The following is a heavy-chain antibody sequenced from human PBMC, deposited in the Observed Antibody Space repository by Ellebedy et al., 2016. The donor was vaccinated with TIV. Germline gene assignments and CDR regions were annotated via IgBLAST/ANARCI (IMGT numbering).Heavy chain of an antibody. CDR1: GLTFSNTT. CDR2: ISKSGSLI. CDR3: ATRLAAAGGT. Sequence: GESLKISCATSGLTFSNTTMNWVRQVPGKGLEWVSSISKSGSLIHYADSVKGRFTVSRDNAKSSVYLQIQSLRVEDTAIYYCATRLAAAGGTWGQGTLVTVSS. V-gene: IGHV3-21*06. D-gene: IGHD6-13*01. J-gene: IGHJ5*02.